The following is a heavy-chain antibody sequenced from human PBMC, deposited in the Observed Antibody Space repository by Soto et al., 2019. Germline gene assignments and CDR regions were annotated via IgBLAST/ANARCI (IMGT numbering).Heavy chain of an antibody. CDR1: GGAFSRYS. J-gene: IGHJ3*02. D-gene: IGHD3-3*01. V-gene: IGHV1-69*10. CDR2: IVPILRRA. Sequence: SVKVSCKTSGGAFSRYSISWVRQAPGQGLEWMGGIVPILRRANYAQKFQGRVTITADESTSTAYMELSSLRSEDTAVYYCARPFWSGYYDDAFDIWGQGTMVTVSS. CDR3: ARPFWSGYYDDAFDI.